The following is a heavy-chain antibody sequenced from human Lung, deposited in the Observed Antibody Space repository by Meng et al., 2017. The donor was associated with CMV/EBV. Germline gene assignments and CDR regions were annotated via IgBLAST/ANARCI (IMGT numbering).Heavy chain of an antibody. Sequence: GEXXRISCAASAFTFSNYGMSWVRRAPGRGLEWVSGISAGGGSTYYADSVKGRFTVSRDNSKNTLYLQMNSLRAEDTAVYYCAKDWIRYCTSTSCYKPWVDPWXQGTLVTVSS. J-gene: IGHJ5*02. CDR2: ISAGGGST. D-gene: IGHD2-2*01. CDR1: AFTFSNYG. CDR3: AKDWIRYCTSTSCYKPWVDP. V-gene: IGHV3-23*01.